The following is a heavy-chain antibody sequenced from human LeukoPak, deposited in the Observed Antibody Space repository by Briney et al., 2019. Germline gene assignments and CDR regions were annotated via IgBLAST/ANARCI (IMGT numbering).Heavy chain of an antibody. CDR2: INPKSGGT. J-gene: IGHJ4*02. CDR1: GYTFIDSF. CDR3: ARSPDILTGENFDY. V-gene: IGHV1-2*03. D-gene: IGHD3-9*01. Sequence: LVASVKVSCKASGYTFIDSFMHWVRQAPGQGPEWMGWINPKSGGTNEAQKFHDRVTMTRDTSIRTAYMEVSRLRSDDTAVYYCARSPDILTGENFDYWGQGTLVTVSS.